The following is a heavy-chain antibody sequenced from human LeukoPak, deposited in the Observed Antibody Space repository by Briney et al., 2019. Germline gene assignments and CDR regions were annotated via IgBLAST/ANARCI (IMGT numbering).Heavy chain of an antibody. CDR3: AKVGLCTKTRCHYYYGMDV. CDR1: GFTFSNYA. Sequence: QPGGSLRLSCVASGFTFSNYAMSWVRQAPGKGLEWVSVISSNGFSTYYADSVMGRLTISRDNAKTTLYLQMSSLRAEDTAVYYCAKVGLCTKTRCHYYYGMDVWGQGTTVTVSS. J-gene: IGHJ6*02. V-gene: IGHV3-23*01. D-gene: IGHD2-8*01. CDR2: ISSNGFST.